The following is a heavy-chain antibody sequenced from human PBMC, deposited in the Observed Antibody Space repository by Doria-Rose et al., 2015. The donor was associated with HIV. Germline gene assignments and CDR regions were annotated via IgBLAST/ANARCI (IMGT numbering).Heavy chain of an antibody. Sequence: VQLVQSRGGLVRPGGYLRLSCATSGFTFSSHRMNWVRQAPVHVLEWVSYISSTSAYINYADSVRGRFTISRDNARNSLYLQMDSLRAEDTAIYYCATGVTLDYWGQGTLVTVSS. V-gene: IGHV3-21*01. CDR3: ATGVTLDY. J-gene: IGHJ4*02. D-gene: IGHD3-10*01. CDR1: GFTFSSHR. CDR2: ISSTSAYI.